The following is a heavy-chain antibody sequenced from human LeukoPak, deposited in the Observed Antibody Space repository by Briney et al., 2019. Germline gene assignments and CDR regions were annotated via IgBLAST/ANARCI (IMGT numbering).Heavy chain of an antibody. CDR3: ARGYSYGSFSDY. J-gene: IGHJ4*02. CDR2: INHSGST. Sequence: PSETLSLTCGVYGGSFSSYYWNWIRQPPGKGLEWIGEINHSGSTNYDPSLKSRVTISVDTSKNQFSLKLSSVTAADTAVYYCARGYSYGSFSDYWGQGTLVTVSS. V-gene: IGHV4-34*01. D-gene: IGHD5-18*01. CDR1: GGSFSSYY.